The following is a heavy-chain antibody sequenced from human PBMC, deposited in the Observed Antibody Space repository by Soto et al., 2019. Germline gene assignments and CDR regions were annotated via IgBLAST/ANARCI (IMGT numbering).Heavy chain of an antibody. Sequence: GGSLRVSCAAAGFNFSSCGRGWVRQAPGKGLEWVSDIFDSGASTYYADSVKGRFTISRDNSKSTLYLQMNSLRAEDTALYYCAKGRSYYYYYGVDVWGQGTTVTVS. V-gene: IGHV3-23*01. CDR2: IFDSGAST. CDR1: GFNFSSCG. J-gene: IGHJ6*02. CDR3: AKGRSYYYYYGVDV.